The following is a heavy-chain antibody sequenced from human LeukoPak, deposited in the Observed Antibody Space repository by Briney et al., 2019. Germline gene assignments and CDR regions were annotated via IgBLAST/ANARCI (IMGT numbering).Heavy chain of an antibody. CDR3: ARATPLSYYYDSSGNFDY. D-gene: IGHD3-22*01. CDR1: GGSISSGSYY. Sequence: SETLSLTCTVSGGSISSGSYYWSWIRQPAGKGLEWIRRIYTSGSTNYNPSLKSRVTISVDTSKNQFSLKLSSVTAADTAVYYCARATPLSYYYDSSGNFDYWGQGTLVTVSS. CDR2: IYTSGST. J-gene: IGHJ4*02. V-gene: IGHV4-61*02.